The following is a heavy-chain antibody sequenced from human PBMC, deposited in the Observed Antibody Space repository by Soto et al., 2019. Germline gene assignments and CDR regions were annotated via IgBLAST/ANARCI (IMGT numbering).Heavy chain of an antibody. CDR1: GFSLSTSGMR. D-gene: IGHD2-15*01. Sequence: GPTLVNPTQTLTLTCTFSGFSLSTSGMRVSWIRQPPGNALEWLARSDWDADKFYNTSLKTRLTISKDSSKNQIVLTMTNMEPVDTATYYCARMFHCSGGTCPFDYWGQGALVTV. J-gene: IGHJ4*02. V-gene: IGHV2-70*04. CDR2: SDWDADK. CDR3: ARMFHCSGGTCPFDY.